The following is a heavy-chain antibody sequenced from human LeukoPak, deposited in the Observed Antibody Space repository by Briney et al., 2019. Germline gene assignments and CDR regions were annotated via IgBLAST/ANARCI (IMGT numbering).Heavy chain of an antibody. CDR1: GFSVSSNY. Sequence: GGSLRLSCAASGFSVSSNYMSWVRQAPGKGLEWVAVIYSGGSTNYAGSVRGRFTISRDNSKNMLYLQMNSLRAEDTAVYYCARDSRSTPLDNWGQGTLVTVSS. V-gene: IGHV3-66*01. D-gene: IGHD2-2*01. J-gene: IGHJ4*02. CDR3: ARDSRSTPLDN. CDR2: IYSGGST.